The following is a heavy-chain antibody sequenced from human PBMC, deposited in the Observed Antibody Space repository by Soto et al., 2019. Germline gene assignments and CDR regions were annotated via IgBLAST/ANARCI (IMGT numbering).Heavy chain of an antibody. CDR3: AKDYRGTNVMFEY. V-gene: IGHV3-23*01. CDR1: GFTFHNSA. J-gene: IGHJ4*02. Sequence: EVQLLESGGVLVQPGGSLRLSCAASGFTFHNSAMSWVRQAPGKGLEWVSGITAIGETTGYAASVKGRFTISRDNSDNTLSLQMNSLRVEDTALYYCAKDYRGTNVMFEYWGQGILVTVSS. D-gene: IGHD1-7*01. CDR2: ITAIGETT.